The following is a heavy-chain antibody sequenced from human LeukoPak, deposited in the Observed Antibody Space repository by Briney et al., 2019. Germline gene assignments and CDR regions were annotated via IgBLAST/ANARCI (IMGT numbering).Heavy chain of an antibody. D-gene: IGHD3-22*01. Sequence: TGGSLRLSCAASGFTFSSYAMSWVRQAPGKGLEWVSAIIGSGGSTYYADSVKGRFTISRDNSKNTLYLQMNSLRAEDTAVYYCAKDSPLYYYDSSGYSHFDYWGQGTLVTVSS. CDR3: AKDSPLYYYDSSGYSHFDY. J-gene: IGHJ4*02. CDR2: IIGSGGST. CDR1: GFTFSSYA. V-gene: IGHV3-23*01.